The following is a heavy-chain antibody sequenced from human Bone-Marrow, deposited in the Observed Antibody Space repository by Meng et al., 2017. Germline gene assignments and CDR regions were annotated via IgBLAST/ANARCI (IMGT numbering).Heavy chain of an antibody. CDR1: GGAFSGYY. D-gene: IGHD6-19*01. CDR3: ARHSGWTAQKYYYYYYGMDV. CDR2: INHSGSA. J-gene: IGHJ6*02. V-gene: IGHV4-34*01. Sequence: SETLSLTCAVYGGAFSGYYWSWIRQPPGKGLEWIGEINHSGSANYSPSLKSRVALSVDTSKNQFSLRLTSVTAADTAVYYCARHSGWTAQKYYYYYYGMDVWGQGTTVTVSS.